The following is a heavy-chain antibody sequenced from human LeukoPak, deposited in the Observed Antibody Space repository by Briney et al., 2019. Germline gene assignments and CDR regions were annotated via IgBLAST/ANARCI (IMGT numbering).Heavy chain of an antibody. CDR2: INPNIGDT. CDR3: ARFIRPSAFDI. D-gene: IGHD3-16*02. V-gene: IGHV1-2*02. Sequence: GASVKVSCKASGYTFTGYYLHWVRQAPGQGLEWMGWINPNIGDTNYAQKFQGRVTMTRDTSISTVYMELSSLRSEDTAVYYCARFIRPSAFDIWGQGTMVTVSS. J-gene: IGHJ3*02. CDR1: GYTFTGYY.